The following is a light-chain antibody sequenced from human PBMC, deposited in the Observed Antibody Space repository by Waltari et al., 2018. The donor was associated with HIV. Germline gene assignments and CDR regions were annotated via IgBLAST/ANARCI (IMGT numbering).Light chain of an antibody. Sequence: QPVVTQEPSVSVSAGGTVTLTCGSSTGAVPTGHYVYCFQQPPGRAPRTLIYDTNKRHSWTPARFSGSLLGSFGGRAALTLSGAQPEDEADYYCLLSYSGARVFGGGTKLTV. CDR3: LLSYSGARV. J-gene: IGLJ2*01. CDR2: DTN. CDR1: TGAVPTGHY. V-gene: IGLV7-46*01.